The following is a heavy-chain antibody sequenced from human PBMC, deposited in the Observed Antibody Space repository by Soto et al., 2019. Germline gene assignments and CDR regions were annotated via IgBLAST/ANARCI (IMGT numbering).Heavy chain of an antibody. J-gene: IGHJ6*03. V-gene: IGHV3-21*02. Sequence: EVQLVESGGGLVKPGGSLRLSCTASGFAFNTYSMNWVRQAPGKGLEWVSSIKEDSTYIYYADSLRGRITISRENAKDSLFLQMNSQRPDDTAVYYCVRDLGRYFRSGYMDLWGDGATVTVSS. CDR2: IKEDSTYI. D-gene: IGHD3-9*01. CDR3: VRDLGRYFRSGYMDL. CDR1: GFAFNTYS.